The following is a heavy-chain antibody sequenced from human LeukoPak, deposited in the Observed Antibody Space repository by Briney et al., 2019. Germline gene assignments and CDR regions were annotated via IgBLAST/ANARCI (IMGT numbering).Heavy chain of an antibody. CDR3: ARRHGYCSSTSCYRAYNWFDP. CDR2: IYYSGST. J-gene: IGHJ5*02. V-gene: IGHV4-59*11. CDR1: GGSISSHY. Sequence: KPSETLSLTCTVSGGSISSHYWSWIRQPPGKGLEWIWYIYYSGSTNYNPSLKSRVTISVDTSKNQFSLKLSSVTAADTAVYYCARRHGYCSSTSCYRAYNWFDPWGQGTLVTVSS. D-gene: IGHD2-2*02.